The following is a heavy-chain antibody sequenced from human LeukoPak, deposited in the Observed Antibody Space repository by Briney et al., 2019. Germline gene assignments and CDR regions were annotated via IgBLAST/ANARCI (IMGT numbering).Heavy chain of an antibody. CDR3: AREGANSYYYYYGMDV. D-gene: IGHD1-26*01. V-gene: IGHV1-18*01. CDR1: GYTFTSYG. J-gene: IGHJ6*02. Sequence: GASVKVSCKASGYTFTSYGISWVRQAPGQGLEWMGWISAYNGNTNYAQKLQGRVTMTTDTSTSTAYMELRSLRSDDTAVYYCAREGANSYYYYYGMDVWGQGTTVTVSS. CDR2: ISAYNGNT.